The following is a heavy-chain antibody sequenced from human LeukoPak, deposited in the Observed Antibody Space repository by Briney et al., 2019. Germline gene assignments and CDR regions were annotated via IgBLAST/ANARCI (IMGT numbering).Heavy chain of an antibody. Sequence: SETLSLTCAVYGGSFSGYYWSWIRQPPGKGLEWIGEINHSGSTNYNPSLKSRVTISVDTSKNQFSLKLSSVTAADTAVYYCAGGSSSENFDYWGQGTLVTVSS. D-gene: IGHD6-6*01. V-gene: IGHV4-34*01. CDR1: GGSFSGYY. CDR2: INHSGST. J-gene: IGHJ4*02. CDR3: AGGSSSENFDY.